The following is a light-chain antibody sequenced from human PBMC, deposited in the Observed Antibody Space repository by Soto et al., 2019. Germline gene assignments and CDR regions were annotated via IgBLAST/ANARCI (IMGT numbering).Light chain of an antibody. CDR1: SSDVGAYKY. J-gene: IGLJ1*01. Sequence: ALTQPRSVSGSPGQSVTISCTGTSSDVGAYKYVSWYQHHPGKAPKLMIYDVSERPSGVPDRFSGSKSGSTASLTISGLQAEDGADYYCCSYAGIYTYVFGTGTKVTVL. V-gene: IGLV2-11*01. CDR3: CSYAGIYTYV. CDR2: DVS.